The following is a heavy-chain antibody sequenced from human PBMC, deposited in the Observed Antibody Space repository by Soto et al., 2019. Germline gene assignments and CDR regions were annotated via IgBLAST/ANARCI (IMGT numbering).Heavy chain of an antibody. CDR3: ARAHGGDHFDY. Sequence: SETLSLTCRVSGRSISSGGYYWTWIRQHPGKGLEWIGNIHHSGSTFYNPSLKSRVSISVDTSKNQFSLKLSSVTAADTAVYYCARAHGGDHFDYWGQGTLVTVSS. D-gene: IGHD3-16*01. J-gene: IGHJ4*02. V-gene: IGHV4-31*03. CDR2: IHHSGST. CDR1: GRSISSGGYY.